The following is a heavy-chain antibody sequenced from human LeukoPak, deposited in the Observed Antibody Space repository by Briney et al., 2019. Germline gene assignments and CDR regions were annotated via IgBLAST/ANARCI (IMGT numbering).Heavy chain of an antibody. J-gene: IGHJ4*02. V-gene: IGHV3-23*01. D-gene: IGHD5-12*01. CDR3: AKEYSGYDFDY. Sequence: VGSLRLSCAASGFTLRSYDMSWVRQAPGKGLEWVAATSGSGGNTYYADSVKGRFTISRDNSKNTLYLQMNSLRAEDTAVYYCAKEYSGYDFDYWGQGTLVTVSS. CDR1: GFTLRSYD. CDR2: TSGSGGNT.